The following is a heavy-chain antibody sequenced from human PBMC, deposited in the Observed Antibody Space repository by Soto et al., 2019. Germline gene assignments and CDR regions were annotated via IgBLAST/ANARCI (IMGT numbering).Heavy chain of an antibody. Sequence: SETLSLTCTVSGGSVSINYYYWGWVRQPPGKGLEWIGSIYYIGSAYYNPSLKSRVTISVDTSKNQFSLKLSSVTAADTAVYYCARMKSIAGRPFDLWGLGTLVTVSS. CDR1: GGSVSINYYY. J-gene: IGHJ5*02. CDR2: IYYIGSA. V-gene: IGHV4-39*01. D-gene: IGHD6-6*01. CDR3: ARMKSIAGRPFDL.